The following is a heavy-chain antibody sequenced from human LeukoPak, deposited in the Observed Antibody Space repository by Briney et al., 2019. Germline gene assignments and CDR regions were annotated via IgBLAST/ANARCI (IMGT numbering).Heavy chain of an antibody. D-gene: IGHD1-14*01. Sequence: SETLSLTCTVSGGSISSYYWSWIRQPPGKGLEWIGYIYYSGSTNYNPSLKSRVTISVDTSKNQFSLKLSSVTAADAAVYYCARRTGSSGAFDIWGQETMVTVSS. CDR1: GGSISSYY. V-gene: IGHV4-59*08. J-gene: IGHJ3*02. CDR2: IYYSGST. CDR3: ARRTGSSGAFDI.